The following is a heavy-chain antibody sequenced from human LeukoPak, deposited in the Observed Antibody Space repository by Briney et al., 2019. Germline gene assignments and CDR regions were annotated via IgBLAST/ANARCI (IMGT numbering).Heavy chain of an antibody. V-gene: IGHV1-2*02. CDR2: INPNSGGT. Sequence: ASVKVSCKASGYTFTGYYMHWVRQAPGQGLEWMGWINPNSGGTNYAQKFQGRVTMTRDTSISTAYMELSRLRSDDTAVYYCARDRGYSYAKKSSEYYYMDVWGKGTTVTISS. D-gene: IGHD5-18*01. CDR3: ARDRGYSYAKKSSEYYYMDV. J-gene: IGHJ6*03. CDR1: GYTFTGYY.